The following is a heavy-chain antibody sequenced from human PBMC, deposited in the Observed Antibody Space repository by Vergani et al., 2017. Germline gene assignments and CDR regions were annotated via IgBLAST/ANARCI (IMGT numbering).Heavy chain of an antibody. V-gene: IGHV4-34*01. D-gene: IGHD1-20*01. CDR2: IKKSGRK. Sequence: QVQLQQWGAGLFQPSEPLSLPFSFPAGSFLFSSFLFPRPPPRKVLPLLGKIKKSGRKQKKPSLKSRVTISVDTSKNQFSLKLSSVTAADTAVYYCARLLRYNWNYFYYYYMDVWGKGTTVTVSS. J-gene: IGHJ6*03. CDR3: ARLLRYNWNYFYYYYMDV. CDR1: AGSFLFSS.